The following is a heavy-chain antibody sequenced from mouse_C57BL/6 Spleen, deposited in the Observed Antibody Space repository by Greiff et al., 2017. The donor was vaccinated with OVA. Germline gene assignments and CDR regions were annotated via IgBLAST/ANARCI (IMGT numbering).Heavy chain of an antibody. V-gene: IGHV5-4*01. J-gene: IGHJ4*01. CDR2: ISDGGSYT. Sequence: EVMLVESGGGLVKPGGSLKLSCAASGFTFSSYAMSWVRQTPEKRLEWVATISDGGSYTYYPDNVKGRFTISRDNAKNNLYLQMSHLKSEDTAMYYCARDLGPYAMDYWGQGTSVTVSS. CDR3: ARDLGPYAMDY. D-gene: IGHD4-1*01. CDR1: GFTFSSYA.